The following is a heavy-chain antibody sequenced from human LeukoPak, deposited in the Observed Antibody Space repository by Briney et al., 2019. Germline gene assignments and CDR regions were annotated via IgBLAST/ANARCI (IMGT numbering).Heavy chain of an antibody. D-gene: IGHD2-15*01. Sequence: ASVKVSCKTSGYSFTDYYMHWVRQAPGQGLEWMGWINPNNGVTGVVQKLQGTVTLTRDTSISTAYMELSSLKFDDTAVYYCAKDMELVGTSLAGDSLEIWGQGTVVTVSS. J-gene: IGHJ3*02. CDR3: AKDMELVGTSLAGDSLEI. V-gene: IGHV1-2*02. CDR1: GYSFTDYY. CDR2: INPNNGVT.